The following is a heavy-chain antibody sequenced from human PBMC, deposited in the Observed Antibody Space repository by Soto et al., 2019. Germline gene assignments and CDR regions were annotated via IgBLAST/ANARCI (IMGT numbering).Heavy chain of an antibody. V-gene: IGHV3-7*01. CDR1: GFTFSSYW. D-gene: IGHD3-3*01. Sequence: GRSLRLSCAASGFTFSSYWMSWVRQAPGKGLEWVANIKQDGSEKYYVDSVKGRFTISRDNAKNSLYLQMNSLRAEDTAVYYCARGVTSRPGFLEWLLYDYWGQGTLVTVSS. CDR2: IKQDGSEK. J-gene: IGHJ4*02. CDR3: ARGVTSRPGFLEWLLYDY.